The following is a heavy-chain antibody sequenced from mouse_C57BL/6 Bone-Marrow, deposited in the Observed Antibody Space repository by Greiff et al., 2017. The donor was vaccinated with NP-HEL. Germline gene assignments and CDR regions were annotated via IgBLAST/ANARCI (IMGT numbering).Heavy chain of an antibody. Sequence: EVQLVESGGGLVQPGGSLKLSCAASGFTFSDYGMAWVRQAPRKGPEWVAFISNLAYSIYYADTVTGRFTISRENAKNTLYLEMSSLRSEDTAMYYCARHNYGSSYFAYWGQGTLVTVSA. V-gene: IGHV5-15*01. CDR1: GFTFSDYG. D-gene: IGHD1-1*01. CDR3: ARHNYGSSYFAY. J-gene: IGHJ3*01. CDR2: ISNLAYSI.